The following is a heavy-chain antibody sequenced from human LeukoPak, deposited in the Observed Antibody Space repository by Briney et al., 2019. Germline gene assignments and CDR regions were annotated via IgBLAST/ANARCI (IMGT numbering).Heavy chain of an antibody. Sequence: GGSLRLSCAASGFTFSSNTKHWVRQAPGKGLEWVAVISYDGSDKYYADSVKGRFTISRDNSKNTLYLQMNSLRPEDTAVYYCARDWGRRYSSGWYGDFDYWGQGTLVTVSS. V-gene: IGHV3-30-3*01. CDR1: GFTFSSNT. J-gene: IGHJ4*02. CDR2: ISYDGSDK. CDR3: ARDWGRRYSSGWYGDFDY. D-gene: IGHD6-19*01.